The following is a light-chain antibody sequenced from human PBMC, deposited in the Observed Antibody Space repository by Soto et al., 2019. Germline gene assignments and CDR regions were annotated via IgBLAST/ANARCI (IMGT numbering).Light chain of an antibody. CDR2: DVS. CDR3: SSYTTSNTRQIV. V-gene: IGLV2-14*03. J-gene: IGLJ1*01. CDR1: SSDVGGYNY. Sequence: QSALTQPASVSGSPGQSITISCTGTSSDVGGYNYVSWYQHHPGKAPKLIIYDVSNRPSGVSIRFSGSKSDNTASLTISGLLPVDEADYHCSSYTTSNTRQIVFGTRTKLTAL.